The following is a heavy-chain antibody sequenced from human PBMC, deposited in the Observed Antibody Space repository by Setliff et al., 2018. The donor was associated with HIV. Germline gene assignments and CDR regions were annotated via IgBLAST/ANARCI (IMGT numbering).Heavy chain of an antibody. J-gene: IGHJ3*02. V-gene: IGHV1-69*10. CDR2: LIPIVDIT. CDR3: AKGPNFEDAFDI. D-gene: IGHD2-8*01. Sequence: GGSVKVSCKASGGTFSNYAFSWVRQAPGQGLEWMGGLIPIVDITKSTQKFRDRVTFTADESTKTAQMELSGLTFEDTAVYYCAKGPNFEDAFDIWGQGTVVTVSS. CDR1: GGTFSNYA.